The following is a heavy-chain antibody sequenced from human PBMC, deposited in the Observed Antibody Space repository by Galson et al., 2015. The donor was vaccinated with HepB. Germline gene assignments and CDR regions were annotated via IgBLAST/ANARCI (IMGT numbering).Heavy chain of an antibody. Sequence: SVKVSCKASGGTFSSYAISWVRQAPGQGLERMGGIIPIFGTANYAQKFQGRVTITADESTSTAYMELSSLRSEDTAVHYCARDPLSGDYELGYFDYWGQRTLVTVSS. J-gene: IGHJ4*02. V-gene: IGHV1-69*13. D-gene: IGHD4-17*01. CDR3: ARDPLSGDYELGYFDY. CDR1: GGTFSSYA. CDR2: IIPIFGTA.